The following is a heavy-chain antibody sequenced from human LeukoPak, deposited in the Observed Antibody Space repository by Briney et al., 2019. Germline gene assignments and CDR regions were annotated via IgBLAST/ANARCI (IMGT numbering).Heavy chain of an antibody. CDR1: GGSISSSSYY. J-gene: IGHJ4*02. CDR3: ARATRIAARPFDY. Sequence: PSETLSLTCTVSGGSISSSSYYWSWIRQPPGKGLEWIGYIYYSGSTNYNPSLKSRVTISVDTSKNQFSLKLSSVTAADTAVYYCARATRIAARPFDYWGQGTLVTVSS. D-gene: IGHD6-6*01. CDR2: IYYSGST. V-gene: IGHV4-61*01.